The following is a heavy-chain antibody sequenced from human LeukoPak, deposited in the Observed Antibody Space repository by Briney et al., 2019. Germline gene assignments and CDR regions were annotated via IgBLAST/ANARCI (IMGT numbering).Heavy chain of an antibody. J-gene: IGHJ4*02. CDR3: ARDPNIVLMVYATPQEGGY. Sequence: KPSETLSLTCTVSGGSISSYYWSWIRQPPGKGLEWIGYIYYSGSTNYNPSLKSRVTISVDTSKNQFSLKLSSVTAADTAVYYCARDPNIVLMVYATPQEGGYWGQGTLVTVSS. CDR1: GGSISSYY. CDR2: IYYSGST. V-gene: IGHV4-59*12. D-gene: IGHD2-8*01.